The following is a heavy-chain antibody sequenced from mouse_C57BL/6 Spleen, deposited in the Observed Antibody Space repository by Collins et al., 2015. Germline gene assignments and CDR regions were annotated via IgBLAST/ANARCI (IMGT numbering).Heavy chain of an antibody. J-gene: IGHJ4*01. V-gene: IGHV1-9*01. Sequence: YNEKFKGKATFTADTSSNTAYMQLSSLTTEDSAIYYCARRYYDYGYYAMDYWGQGTSVTVSS. D-gene: IGHD2-4*01. CDR3: ARRYYDYGYYAMDY.